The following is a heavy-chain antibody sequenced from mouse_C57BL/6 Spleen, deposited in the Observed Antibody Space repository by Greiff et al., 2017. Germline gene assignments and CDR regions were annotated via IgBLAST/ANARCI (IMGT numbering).Heavy chain of an antibody. J-gene: IGHJ2*01. Sequence: QVQLQQSGPELVKPGASVKISCKASGYAFSSSWMNWVKQRPGKGLEWIGRIYPGDGDTNYNGKFKGKATLTADKSSSTAYMQLSSLTSEDSAVYFCASSQALYGSSYFDYWGQGTTLTVSS. D-gene: IGHD1-1*01. CDR3: ASSQALYGSSYFDY. CDR1: GYAFSSSW. CDR2: IYPGDGDT. V-gene: IGHV1-82*01.